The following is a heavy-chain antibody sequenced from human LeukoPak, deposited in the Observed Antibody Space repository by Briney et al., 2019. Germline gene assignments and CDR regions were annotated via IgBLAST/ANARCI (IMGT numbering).Heavy chain of an antibody. V-gene: IGHV4-34*01. CDR3: ARHQRAVALDY. Sequence: PSETLSLTCAVYGGSFSGYYWSWIRQPPGKGLEWIGEINHSGSTNYNPSLKSRVTISVDTSKNQFSLKLSSVTAADTAVYYCARHQRAVALDYWGQGTLVTVSS. J-gene: IGHJ4*02. CDR2: INHSGST. CDR1: GGSFSGYY. D-gene: IGHD6-19*01.